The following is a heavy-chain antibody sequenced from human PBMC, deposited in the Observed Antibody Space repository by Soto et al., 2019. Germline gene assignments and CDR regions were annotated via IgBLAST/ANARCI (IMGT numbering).Heavy chain of an antibody. V-gene: IGHV4-31*03. CDR3: ARVAAPVAGGFYFDY. D-gene: IGHD3-16*01. J-gene: IGHJ4*02. Sequence: QVHLQESGPGLVKPSQTLSLTCTVSGGSISSGGYYWAFIRQHPGKGLEWIGYIYSLGSTYYKPSLESRLTMSVDTSKNQFSLRLSSVTAADTALYFCARVAAPVAGGFYFDYWGQGILVTVSS. CDR1: GGSISSGGYY. CDR2: IYSLGST.